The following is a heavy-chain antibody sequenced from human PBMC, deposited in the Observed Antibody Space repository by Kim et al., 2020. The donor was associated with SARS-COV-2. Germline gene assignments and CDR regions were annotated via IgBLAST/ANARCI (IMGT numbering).Heavy chain of an antibody. J-gene: IGHJ6*02. CDR3: ARDQYYDVVTGSYYGMDV. Sequence: SETLSLTCAVSGTSMRNSYWSWIRQPPGKGLEWIGYIFYRGNTNYNSSLKSRVTISIDTSKNQFSLKMSSVTAADTAVYYCARDQYYDVVTGSYYGMDVWGQGTTVSVSS. CDR2: IFYRGNT. CDR1: GTSMRNSY. V-gene: IGHV4-59*01. D-gene: IGHD3-9*01.